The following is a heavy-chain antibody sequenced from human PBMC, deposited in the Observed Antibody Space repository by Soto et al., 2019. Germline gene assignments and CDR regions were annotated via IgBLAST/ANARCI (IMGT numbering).Heavy chain of an antibody. J-gene: IGHJ4*02. Sequence: RLSCAASGFTFTDHYMDWVRQAPGKGLEWVGRARNKVNGYIIAYAASVEGRFIISRDDSKNSLYLQMNSLRTEDTAIYFCARLMGTSFDLWGQGTLVTVSS. D-gene: IGHD2-8*01. CDR1: GFTFTDHY. V-gene: IGHV3-72*01. CDR2: ARNKVNGYII. CDR3: ARLMGTSFDL.